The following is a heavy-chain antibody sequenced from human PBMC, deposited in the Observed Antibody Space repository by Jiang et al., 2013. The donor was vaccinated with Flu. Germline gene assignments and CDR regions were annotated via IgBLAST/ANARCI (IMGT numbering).Heavy chain of an antibody. V-gene: IGHV4-4*09. CDR2: IYTSGST. D-gene: IGHD2-15*01. CDR1: GGSISSYY. J-gene: IGHJ6*03. CDR3: ARVAGWFPPLYYYYMDV. Sequence: GPGLVKPSETLSLTCTVSGGSISSYYWSWIRQPPGKGLEWIGYIYTSGSTNYNPSLKSRVTISVDTSKNQFSLKLSSVTAADTAVYYCARVAGWFPPLYYYYMDVWGKGTTVTVSS.